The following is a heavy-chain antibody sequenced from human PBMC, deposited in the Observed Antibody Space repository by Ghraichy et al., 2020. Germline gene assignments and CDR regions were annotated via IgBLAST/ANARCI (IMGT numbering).Heavy chain of an antibody. Sequence: ASVKVSCKASGYPFTASYMYWVRQAPGLRLEWMGWINPNSGGTNYAQKFQGWVTMTRDTSISTAYMELSRLRSDDTAVYYCARDLPAAGSTVYGMDVWGQGTTVT. CDR3: ARDLPAAGSTVYGMDV. CDR2: INPNSGGT. D-gene: IGHD3-10*01. CDR1: GYPFTASY. V-gene: IGHV1-2*04. J-gene: IGHJ6*02.